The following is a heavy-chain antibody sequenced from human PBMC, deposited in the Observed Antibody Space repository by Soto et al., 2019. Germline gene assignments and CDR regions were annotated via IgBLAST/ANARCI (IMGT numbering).Heavy chain of an antibody. V-gene: IGHV1-18*04. J-gene: IGHJ6*02. CDR2: ISAYNGNT. D-gene: IGHD2-8*01. CDR1: VYTFTSYG. CDR3: ARSAQGYCTNGVCYREYYYYYCMDV. Sequence: ASVKVSCKASVYTFTSYGISWVRQAPGQGLEWMGWISAYNGNTNYAQKLQGRVTMTTDTSTSTAYMELRSLRSDDTAVYYCARSAQGYCTNGVCYREYYYYYCMDVWGQGTTVTVSS.